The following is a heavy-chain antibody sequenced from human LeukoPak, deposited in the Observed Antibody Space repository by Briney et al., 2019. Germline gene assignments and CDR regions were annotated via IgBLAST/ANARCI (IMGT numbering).Heavy chain of an antibody. V-gene: IGHV3-23*01. Sequence: GGSLRISCAASGFTFSSYGMSWVRQAPGKGLEWVSAISGSGGSTYYPGSVKGRFTISRENAKNSLYLQMNSLRAGDTAVYYCARGNTRQTYGSGRYSNWFDPWGQGTLVTVSS. CDR2: ISGSGGST. D-gene: IGHD3-10*01. CDR1: GFTFSSYG. J-gene: IGHJ5*02. CDR3: ARGNTRQTYGSGRYSNWFDP.